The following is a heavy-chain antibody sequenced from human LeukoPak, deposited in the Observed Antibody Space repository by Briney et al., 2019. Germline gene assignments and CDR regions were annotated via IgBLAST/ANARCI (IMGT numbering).Heavy chain of an antibody. CDR2: IYYSGST. Sequence: SETLSLTCTVSGGSISSYYWSWIRQPPGKGLEWIGYIYYSGSTNYNPSLKSRVTISVDTSKNQFSLKLSSVTAADTAVYYCARDQGGSSWYYYYGMDVRGQGTTVTVSS. J-gene: IGHJ6*02. D-gene: IGHD6-13*01. CDR1: GGSISSYY. CDR3: ARDQGGSSWYYYYGMDV. V-gene: IGHV4-59*01.